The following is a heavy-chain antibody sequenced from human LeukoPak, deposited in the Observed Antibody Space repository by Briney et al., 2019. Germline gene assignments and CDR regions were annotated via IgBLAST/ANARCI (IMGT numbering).Heavy chain of an antibody. Sequence: GGSLRLSCAASGFTFDDYAMHWVRQAPGKGLEGVSGISWNSGSIGYADSVKGRFTISRDNAKNSLYLQMNSLRAEDMALYYCAKALAADSSSSLDYWGQGTLVTVSS. CDR3: AKALAADSSSSLDY. CDR2: ISWNSGSI. V-gene: IGHV3-9*03. CDR1: GFTFDDYA. D-gene: IGHD6-6*01. J-gene: IGHJ4*02.